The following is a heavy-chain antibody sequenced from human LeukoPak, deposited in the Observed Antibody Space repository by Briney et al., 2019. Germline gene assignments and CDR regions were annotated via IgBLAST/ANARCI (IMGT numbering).Heavy chain of an antibody. D-gene: IGHD3-3*01. CDR1: GFTFTTYW. J-gene: IGHJ4*02. CDR3: ARAAYDF. Sequence: GGSLRLSCTASGFTFTTYWMHWVRQAPGKGLVWVSHINSDGSITSYADSVKGRFTISRDNAKNTLYLQMNSLRDEDTAVYYCARAAYDFWGQGTLVTVSS. CDR2: INSDGSIT. V-gene: IGHV3-74*01.